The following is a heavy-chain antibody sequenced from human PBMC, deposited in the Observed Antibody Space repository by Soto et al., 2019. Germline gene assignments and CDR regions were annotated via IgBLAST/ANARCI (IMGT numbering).Heavy chain of an antibody. J-gene: IGHJ4*02. CDR3: ATLTEYSSSSGPDY. CDR2: IILILGIA. V-gene: IGHV1-69*02. Sequence: QVQLVQSGAEVKKPGSSVKVSCKASGGTFSSYTISWVRQAPGQGLEWMGRIILILGIANYAQKFQVRGTITADKSTSTAYMELSSLRSEDTAVYYCATLTEYSSSSGPDYWGQGTLVTVSS. D-gene: IGHD6-6*01. CDR1: GGTFSSYT.